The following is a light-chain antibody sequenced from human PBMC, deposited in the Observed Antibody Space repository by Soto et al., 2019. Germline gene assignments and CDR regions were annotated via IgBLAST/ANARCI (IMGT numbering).Light chain of an antibody. Sequence: QSALTQPPSVSSSPGQSITISCTGTSSDVGGYNYVSWYQQHPGKAPKLMIYEVSNRPSGVSNRFSGSKSGNTASLTISGLQAEDEADYYCSSYKSSSTLYVFGTGTKVTVL. J-gene: IGLJ1*01. CDR1: SSDVGGYNY. V-gene: IGLV2-14*01. CDR3: SSYKSSSTLYV. CDR2: EVS.